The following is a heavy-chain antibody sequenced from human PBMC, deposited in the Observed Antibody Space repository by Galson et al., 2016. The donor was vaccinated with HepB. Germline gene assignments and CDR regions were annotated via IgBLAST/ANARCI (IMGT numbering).Heavy chain of an antibody. CDR1: GFTFSNYG. D-gene: IGHD3-16*01. CDR3: VRDPTWGYGMDV. J-gene: IGHJ6*02. Sequence: SLRLSCAASGFTFSNYGMHWVRQAPGKGLEWVALMSHDGNSPYYGDPVRGRFTVSRDISKNTLYLQMNSLSAEDTAVYYCVRDPTWGYGMDVWGQGTTVTVSS. CDR2: MSHDGNSP. V-gene: IGHV3-30*03.